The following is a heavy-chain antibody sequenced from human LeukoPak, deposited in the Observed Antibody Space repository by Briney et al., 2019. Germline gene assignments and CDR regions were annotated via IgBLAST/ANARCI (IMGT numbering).Heavy chain of an antibody. V-gene: IGHV1-18*01. Sequence: ASVKVSCKASGYTFATYGFCWVRQAPGHGLEWMGWISASTGKTDYARKFQGRVTMTTDTSTSTAYMELRSLRPDDTAVYYCAKVAGDRMDYWGQGTLLTVSS. CDR1: GYTFATYG. D-gene: IGHD6-13*01. J-gene: IGHJ4*02. CDR2: ISASTGKT. CDR3: AKVAGDRMDY.